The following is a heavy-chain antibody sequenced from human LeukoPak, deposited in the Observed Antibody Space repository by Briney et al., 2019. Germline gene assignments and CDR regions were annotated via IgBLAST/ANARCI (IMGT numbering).Heavy chain of an antibody. V-gene: IGHV3-43*01. D-gene: IGHD3-22*01. J-gene: IGHJ4*02. CDR1: GFTFDDYT. Sequence: GGPLRLSCAASGFTFDDYTMHWLRPAPGKGLEWVSLVSWDGSSTYYADSVKGRFTISRDNSKNSLYLQMNSLRTEDTALYYCAKEGSYYYDSSGYPPFDYWGQGTLVTVSS. CDR3: AKEGSYYYDSSGYPPFDY. CDR2: VSWDGSST.